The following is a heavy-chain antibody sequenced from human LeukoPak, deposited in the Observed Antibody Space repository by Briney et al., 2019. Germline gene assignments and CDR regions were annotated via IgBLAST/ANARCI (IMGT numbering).Heavy chain of an antibody. Sequence: GGSLRLSCAASGFTFSSYSVNWVRQAPGKGLEWVSAISSSSSYIYYADSVKGRFTISRDNAKNSLYLQMNSLRAEGTAVYYCAREKAVAGLKGIDYWGQGALVTVSS. CDR1: GFTFSSYS. CDR2: ISSSSSYI. CDR3: AREKAVAGLKGIDY. J-gene: IGHJ4*02. V-gene: IGHV3-21*01. D-gene: IGHD6-19*01.